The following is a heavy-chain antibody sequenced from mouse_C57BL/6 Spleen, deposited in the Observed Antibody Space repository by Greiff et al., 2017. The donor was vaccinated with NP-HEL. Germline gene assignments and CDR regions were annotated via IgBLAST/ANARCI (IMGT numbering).Heavy chain of an antibody. D-gene: IGHD1-1*01. V-gene: IGHV5-9*01. CDR2: ISGGGGNT. CDR3: ARLGLYYYGSSPYYFDY. J-gene: IGHJ2*01. Sequence: EVHLVESGGGLVKPGGSLKLSCAASGFTFSSYTMSWVRQTPEKRLEWVATISGGGGNTYYPDSVKGRFTISRDNAKNTLYLQMSSLRSEDTALYYCARLGLYYYGSSPYYFDYWGQGTTLTVSS. CDR1: GFTFSSYT.